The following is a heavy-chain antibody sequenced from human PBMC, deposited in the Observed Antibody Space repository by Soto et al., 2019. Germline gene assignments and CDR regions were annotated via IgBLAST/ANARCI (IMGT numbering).Heavy chain of an antibody. D-gene: IGHD5-18*01. CDR2: INPSGGST. V-gene: IGHV1-46*01. J-gene: IGHJ6*02. CDR1: GYTFTTYY. CDR3: ARRAYNYANMDV. Sequence: QVQLVQSGAEVKKPGASVKVSCETSGYTFTTYYMHWVRPAPGQGLEWMGMINPSGGSTSYAQKFQGRVTMTRDTSTRTIYMELSSLRRDDTAIYYCARRAYNYANMDVWGQGTTVTVSS.